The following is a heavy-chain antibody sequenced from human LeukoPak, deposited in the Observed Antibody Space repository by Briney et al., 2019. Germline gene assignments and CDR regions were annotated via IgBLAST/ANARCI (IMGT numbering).Heavy chain of an antibody. CDR2: IYNSGST. CDR1: GDSFSYFY. V-gene: IGHV4-59*12. CDR3: ARLAAREFDY. Sequence: SETLSLTCTVSGDSFSYFYWSWIRQPPGRGLEWIGYIYNSGSTNYNPSLKSRVTISLDTSKNQFSLKLSSVTAADTAVYYCARLAAREFDYWGQGTLVTVSS. J-gene: IGHJ4*02. D-gene: IGHD2-15*01.